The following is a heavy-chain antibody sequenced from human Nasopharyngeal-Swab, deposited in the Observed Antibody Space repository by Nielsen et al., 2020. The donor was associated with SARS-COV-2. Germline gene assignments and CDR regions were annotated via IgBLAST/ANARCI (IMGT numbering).Heavy chain of an antibody. CDR3: ARDRSADLDY. V-gene: IGHV3-48*02. CDR2: TSAGTSST. D-gene: IGHD2-2*01. Sequence: GESLKISCAASGFTLSVYSVNWVRQAPGKGLEWVSDTSAGTSSTDYADSVKGRFTVSRDIVKNSLYLQLNGLRDEDTAVYYCARDRSADLDYWGQGTLVTVSS. CDR1: GFTLSVYS. J-gene: IGHJ4*02.